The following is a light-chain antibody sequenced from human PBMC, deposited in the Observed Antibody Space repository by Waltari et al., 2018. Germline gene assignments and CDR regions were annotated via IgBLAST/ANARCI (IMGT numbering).Light chain of an antibody. CDR1: SSHIGRNA. V-gene: IGLV1-44*01. Sequence: QSVLTQPPTASGTPGPGVTLSCSGRSSHIGRNAVNCHQQHPGTAPQLPIYGNGQRPSGVPDRCSGSKSGTSASLSISRLQSEDEADYYCATWDDSLNCSVFGGGTKLTVL. CDR2: GNG. CDR3: ATWDDSLNCSV. J-gene: IGLJ2*01.